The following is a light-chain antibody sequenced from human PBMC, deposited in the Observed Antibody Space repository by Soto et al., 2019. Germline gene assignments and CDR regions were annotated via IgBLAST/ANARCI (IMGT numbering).Light chain of an antibody. J-gene: IGKJ3*01. V-gene: IGKV3-20*01. CDR3: QQYGSSPFT. CDR2: GSS. CDR1: QSVSRSQ. Sequence: EIVLTQSPGTLSLSPGERATLSCRASQSVSRSQVAWYQQKPRQAPRLLFYGSSTRAPGTPDRFRGSGAGTDFHLTISRLEPEDFAVYHCQQYGSSPFTFGPGTKVEIK.